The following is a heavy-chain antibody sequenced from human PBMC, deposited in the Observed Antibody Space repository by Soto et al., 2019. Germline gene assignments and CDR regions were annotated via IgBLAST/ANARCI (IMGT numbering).Heavy chain of an antibody. J-gene: IGHJ4*02. CDR3: ARSRDYYDSSGCDY. D-gene: IGHD3-22*01. CDR2: MYYSGNT. Sequence: ASETLSLTCTVSGTSITSNNYYWGWIRQPPGKGLEWIASMYYSGNTYYNPSLKSRVTISVDTSKNQLSLKLSSVTAADTAVYYCARSRDYYDSSGCDYWGQGTLVTVSS. V-gene: IGHV4-39*07. CDR1: GTSITSNNYY.